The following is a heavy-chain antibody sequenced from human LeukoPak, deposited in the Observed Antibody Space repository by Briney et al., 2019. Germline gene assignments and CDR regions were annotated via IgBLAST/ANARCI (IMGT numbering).Heavy chain of an antibody. CDR1: GGTFSSYA. J-gene: IGHJ4*02. V-gene: IGHV1-69*04. CDR2: IIPILGIA. D-gene: IGHD6-13*01. Sequence: ASVKVSCKASGGTFSSYAISWVRQAPGQGLEWMGRIIPILGIANYAQKFQGRVTITADKSTSTAYMELSSLRSEDTAVYYCAALGDSSIREPLPDYWGQGTLVTVSS. CDR3: AALGDSSIREPLPDY.